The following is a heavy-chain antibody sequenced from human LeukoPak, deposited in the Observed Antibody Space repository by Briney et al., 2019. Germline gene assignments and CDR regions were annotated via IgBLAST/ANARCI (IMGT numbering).Heavy chain of an antibody. D-gene: IGHD6-13*01. CDR3: AKGAAAGRQVPNYNWFDP. J-gene: IGHJ5*02. CDR1: VFTFSSYA. V-gene: IGHV3-23*01. CDR2: ICGSGGST. Sequence: PGGSLRLSCAAAVFTFSSYAMSWARQAPGKGLEWVSSICGSGGSTFYADSVKGRFTISRDKSKNTLYLQMNSLRAEDTALYYCAKGAAAGRQVPNYNWFDPWGQGTLVTVSS.